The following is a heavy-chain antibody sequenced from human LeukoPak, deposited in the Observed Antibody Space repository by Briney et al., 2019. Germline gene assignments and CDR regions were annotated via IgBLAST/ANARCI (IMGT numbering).Heavy chain of an antibody. D-gene: IGHD6-6*01. J-gene: IGHJ4*02. CDR3: ARGYSSSPGNFDY. Sequence: SETLSLTCAVYGGSFSGYYWSWIRPPPGKGLEWIGEINHSGGTNYTPSLKSRVTISVDTSKNPFSLKLSSVSAADTAVYYCARGYSSSPGNFDYWGQGTLVTVSS. CDR1: GGSFSGYY. V-gene: IGHV4-34*01. CDR2: INHSGGT.